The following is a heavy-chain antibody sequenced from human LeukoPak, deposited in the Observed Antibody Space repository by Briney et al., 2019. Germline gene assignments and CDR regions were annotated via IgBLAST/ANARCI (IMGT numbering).Heavy chain of an antibody. V-gene: IGHV3-21*01. CDR3: ARASIAAAGGFDY. CDR2: ISSSSSYI. Sequence: GGSLRLSCAASGFVFSNYWMHWVRQAPGKGLEWVSSISSSSSYIYYADSVKGRFTISRDNAKNSLYLQMNSLRAEDTAVYYCARASIAAAGGFDYWGQGTLVTVSS. D-gene: IGHD6-13*01. J-gene: IGHJ4*02. CDR1: GFVFSNYW.